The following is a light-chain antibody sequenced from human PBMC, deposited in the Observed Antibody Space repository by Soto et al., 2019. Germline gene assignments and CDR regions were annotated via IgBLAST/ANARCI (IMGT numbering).Light chain of an antibody. CDR2: EAS. CDR3: QQYNSYSKT. CDR1: QRISSW. V-gene: IGKV1-5*01. Sequence: DIQMTQSPSTLSASVGDRLTITCRASQRISSWLAWYKPKPGKAPKLRIFEASSLERGVPSRFSGSGSGTEFTLTISSLQPDDFATYYCQQYNSYSKTFGQGTKVDIK. J-gene: IGKJ1*01.